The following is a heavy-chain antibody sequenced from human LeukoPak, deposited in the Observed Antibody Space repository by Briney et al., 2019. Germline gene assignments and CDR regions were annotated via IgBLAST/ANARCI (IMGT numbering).Heavy chain of an antibody. D-gene: IGHD4-17*01. CDR1: GYTFTGYY. CDR3: ARLVTTTVNWFDP. Sequence: GASVKVSCKASGYTFTGYYMHWVRQAPGQGLEWMGWINPNSGGTNYAQKFQGRVTMTRDTSISTAYMELSRLRSDDTAVYYCARLVTTTVNWFDPWGQGTLVTVSS. V-gene: IGHV1-2*02. J-gene: IGHJ5*02. CDR2: INPNSGGT.